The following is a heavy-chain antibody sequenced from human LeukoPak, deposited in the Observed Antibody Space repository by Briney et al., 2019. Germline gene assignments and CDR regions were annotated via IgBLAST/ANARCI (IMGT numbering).Heavy chain of an antibody. CDR3: ARSQAPGDFDY. CDR2: IYFSGST. V-gene: IGHV4-59*01. J-gene: IGHJ4*02. CDR1: GGSISSNY. Sequence: SETLSLTCTVSGGSISSNYWSWIRQPPGKGLEWIGYIYFSGSTNYNPSLKSRVTISVDTSKNQFSLKLSSVTAADTAVYYCARSQAPGDFDYRGQGTLVTVSS. D-gene: IGHD1-14*01.